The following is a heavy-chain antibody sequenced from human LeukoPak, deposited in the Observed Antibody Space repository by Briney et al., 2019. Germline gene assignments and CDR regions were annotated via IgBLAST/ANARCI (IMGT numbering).Heavy chain of an antibody. D-gene: IGHD6-25*01. V-gene: IGHV3-21*01. J-gene: IGHJ4*02. Sequence: GGSLSLFCAVSGLTFTSYNMVWVREAPGKGREWLSSISSISNYIYYAESVKGRFTISRDNAKNLLYLQMDSLRAEDMAIYYCAREGLQSQRLDLLDSWGQGVLVTVSS. CDR1: GLTFTSYN. CDR2: ISSISNYI. CDR3: AREGLQSQRLDLLDS.